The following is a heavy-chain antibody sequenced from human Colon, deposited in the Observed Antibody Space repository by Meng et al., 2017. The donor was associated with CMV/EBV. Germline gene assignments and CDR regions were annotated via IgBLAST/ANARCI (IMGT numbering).Heavy chain of an antibody. CDR3: ARSEFWNSFYKHIDFDS. V-gene: IGHV1-2*02. Sequence: PFTDNYVHWGRQAPGQGLGWMGWIDPKSGGTKYQQAFQGRVTMSSDTSMTTAYLDISGLRSDDTAIYYCARSEFWNSFYKHIDFDSWGQGTLVTVSS. CDR2: IDPKSGGT. D-gene: IGHD3/OR15-3a*01. J-gene: IGHJ4*02. CDR1: PFTDNY.